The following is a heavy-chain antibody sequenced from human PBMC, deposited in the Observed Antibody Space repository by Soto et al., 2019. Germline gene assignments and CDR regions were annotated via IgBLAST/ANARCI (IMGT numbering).Heavy chain of an antibody. CDR2: INPHSGGT. Sequence: VKVSCKASGYTFTDNFMHWVRQAPGQGLEWMGWINPHSGGTNYAQKFQGWVTMTRDTSVSTAYMELSRLRSDDTAVYYCARVDDLGYRTFDYWGQGTLVTVSS. D-gene: IGHD5-18*01. CDR3: ARVDDLGYRTFDY. CDR1: GYTFTDNF. J-gene: IGHJ4*02. V-gene: IGHV1-2*04.